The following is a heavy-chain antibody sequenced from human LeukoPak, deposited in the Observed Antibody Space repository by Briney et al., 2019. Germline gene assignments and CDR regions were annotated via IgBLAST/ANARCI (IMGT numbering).Heavy chain of an antibody. Sequence: SETLSLTCTVSGGSISSSSYYWGWIRQPPGQGLEWIGSIYYSGSTYYNPSLKSRVTISVDTSKNQFSLKLSSVTAADTAVYYCARRALYRIDYWGQGTLVTVSS. CDR2: IYYSGST. CDR1: GGSISSSSYY. CDR3: ARRALYRIDY. V-gene: IGHV4-39*01. J-gene: IGHJ4*02. D-gene: IGHD3-16*01.